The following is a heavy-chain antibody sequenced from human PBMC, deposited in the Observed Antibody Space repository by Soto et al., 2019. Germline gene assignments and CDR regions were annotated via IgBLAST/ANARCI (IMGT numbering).Heavy chain of an antibody. CDR2: ISAYNGNT. D-gene: IGHD5-18*01. J-gene: IGHJ6*02. Sequence: ASVKVSCKASGYTFTSYGISWVLQAPGQGLEWMGWISAYNGNTNYAQKLQGRVTMTTDTSTSTAYMELRSLRSDDTAVYYCAGDDSQLWPTGYYYGMDVWGQGTTVTVSS. CDR1: GYTFTSYG. V-gene: IGHV1-18*04. CDR3: AGDDSQLWPTGYYYGMDV.